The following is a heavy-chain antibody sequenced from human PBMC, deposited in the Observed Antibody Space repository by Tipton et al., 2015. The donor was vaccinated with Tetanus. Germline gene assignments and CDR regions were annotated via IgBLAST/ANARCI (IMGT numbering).Heavy chain of an antibody. CDR1: AITFSTYA. Sequence: SLRLSCVDSAITFSTYAMSWVRQAPGKGLEWVSGISSSGGSTYYADSVKGRFTISRDNSKNTLYLQMNSLRAEDTAVYYCAREADCSGGSCFSGDFDNWGQGTQVTVSS. D-gene: IGHD2-15*01. CDR3: AREADCSGGSCFSGDFDN. CDR2: ISSSGGST. V-gene: IGHV3-23*01. J-gene: IGHJ4*02.